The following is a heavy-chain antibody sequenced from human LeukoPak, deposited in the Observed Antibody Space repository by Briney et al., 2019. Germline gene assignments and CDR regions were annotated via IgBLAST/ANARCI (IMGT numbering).Heavy chain of an antibody. CDR1: GFTFSSYS. Sequence: PGGSLRLSCAASGFTFSSYSMNWVRQAPGKGLEWVSSISSSSSYIYYADSVKGRFTISRDNAKNSLYLQMNSLRAEDTAVYYCARDPHSPRYYYYMDVWGKGTTVTVSS. CDR2: ISSSSSYI. CDR3: ARDPHSPRYYYYMDV. J-gene: IGHJ6*03. V-gene: IGHV3-21*01.